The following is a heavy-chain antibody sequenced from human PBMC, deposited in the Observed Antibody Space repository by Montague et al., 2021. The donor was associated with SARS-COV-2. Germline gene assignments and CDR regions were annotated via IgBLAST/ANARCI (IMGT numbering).Heavy chain of an antibody. D-gene: IGHD4-17*01. CDR2: INYSGTT. Sequence: SETLSLTSSVSGGSITDRTYYWGCIRQSPGKGLEWIGAINYSGTTYYNPSLKSRVTISLDTAKNQFSLKMTSVTAADTAVYYCARHRNYGDHSLDNWFHPWGQGTLVTVSS. CDR1: GGSITDRTYY. J-gene: IGHJ5*02. CDR3: ARHRNYGDHSLDNWFHP. V-gene: IGHV4-39*01.